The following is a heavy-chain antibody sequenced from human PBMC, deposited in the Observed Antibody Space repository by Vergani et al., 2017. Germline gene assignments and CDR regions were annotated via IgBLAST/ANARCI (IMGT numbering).Heavy chain of an antibody. CDR2: IYYSGST. V-gene: IGHV4-39*01. D-gene: IGHD1-26*01. J-gene: IGHJ3*02. CDR3: ARHVGVVGATYYSFDI. CDR1: GGPISSSSYY. Sequence: QLQLQESGPGLVKPSETLSLTCTVSGGPISSSSYYWGWIRQPPGKGLEWIGSIYYSGSTYYNPSLKSRVTISVDTSKNQFSLKLSSVTAADTAVYYCARHVGVVGATYYSFDIWGQGTMVTVSS.